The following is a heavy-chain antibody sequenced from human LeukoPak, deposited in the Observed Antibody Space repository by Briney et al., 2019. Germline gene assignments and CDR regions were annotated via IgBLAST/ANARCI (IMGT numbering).Heavy chain of an antibody. CDR3: ARANLGYGYGYGRYFDL. Sequence: ASVKVSCKASGYTFTGYYMHWVRQAPGQGLEWMGIINPSGGSTSYAQKFQGRVTMTRDTSTSTVYMELSSLRSEDTAVYYCARANLGYGYGYGRYFDLWGRGTLVTVSS. D-gene: IGHD5-18*01. V-gene: IGHV1-46*01. J-gene: IGHJ2*01. CDR2: INPSGGST. CDR1: GYTFTGYY.